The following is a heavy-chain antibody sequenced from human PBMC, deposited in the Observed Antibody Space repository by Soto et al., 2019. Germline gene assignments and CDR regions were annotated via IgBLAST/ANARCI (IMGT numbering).Heavy chain of an antibody. CDR2: INHSGST. CDR3: AMLRRDGYNYGNRRRGMDV. Sequence: SETLSRTCAAYGGSFSGYYWSRIRQPPGKGLEWIGEINHSGSTNYNPSLKSRVTISVDTTKNQFSLKLSSVTAADTAVYYCAMLRRDGYNYGNRRRGMDVWGQGPTVT. D-gene: IGHD5-12*01. V-gene: IGHV4-34*01. CDR1: GGSFSGYY. J-gene: IGHJ6*02.